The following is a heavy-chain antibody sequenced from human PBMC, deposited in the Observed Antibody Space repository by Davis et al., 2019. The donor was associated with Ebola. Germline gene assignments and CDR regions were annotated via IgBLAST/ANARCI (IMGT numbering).Heavy chain of an antibody. CDR3: ASSYCSSTSCYTELFDY. D-gene: IGHD2-2*02. J-gene: IGHJ4*02. Sequence: PGGSLRLSCAASGFTFSSYSMNWVRQAPGKGLEWVSSISSSSSYIYYADSVKGRFTISRDNAKNSLYLQMNSLRAEDTALYYCASSYCSSTSCYTELFDYWGQGTLVTVSS. V-gene: IGHV3-21*04. CDR2: ISSSSSYI. CDR1: GFTFSSYS.